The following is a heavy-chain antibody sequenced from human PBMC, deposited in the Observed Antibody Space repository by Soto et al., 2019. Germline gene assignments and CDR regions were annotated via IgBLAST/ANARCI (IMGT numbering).Heavy chain of an antibody. CDR1: GFTFSSYA. V-gene: IGHV3-48*01. CDR3: ARGFNYMDV. CDR2: IISSSSTI. J-gene: IGHJ6*03. Sequence: SGGSLRLSCAASGFTFSSYAMSWVRQAPGKGLEWVSDIISSSSTIYYADSVKGRFTISRDNAKNSLFLQMNSLRAEDTAVYYCARGFNYMDVWGKGTTVTVSS.